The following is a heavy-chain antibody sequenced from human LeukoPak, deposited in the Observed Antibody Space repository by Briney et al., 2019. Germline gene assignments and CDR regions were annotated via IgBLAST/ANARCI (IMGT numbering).Heavy chain of an antibody. CDR2: INPYSGGT. D-gene: IGHD2-15*01. Sequence: ASVKVSCKASGYTFTDYYIHWVRQAPGQGLEWMAWINPYSGGTDSGQKLQGRVTMTRDTSTTTASMELTSLRSDDTALYYCARGPQGYCSGITCYFDYWGQGTLVTVSS. CDR3: ARGPQGYCSGITCYFDY. V-gene: IGHV1-2*02. J-gene: IGHJ4*02. CDR1: GYTFTDYY.